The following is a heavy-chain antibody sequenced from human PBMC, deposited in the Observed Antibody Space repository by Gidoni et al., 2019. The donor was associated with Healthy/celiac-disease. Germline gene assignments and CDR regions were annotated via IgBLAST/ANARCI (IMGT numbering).Heavy chain of an antibody. J-gene: IGHJ6*03. CDR3: ARGLYSSSWADSYYYYYMDV. CDR1: GGSISSYY. D-gene: IGHD6-13*01. CDR2: IYYSGST. V-gene: IGHV4-59*01. Sequence: QVQLQESGPGLVKPSETLSLTCTVSGGSISSYYWSWIRQPPGKGLEWIGYIYYSGSTNYNPSLKSRVTISVDTSKNQFSLKLSSVTAADTAVYYCARGLYSSSWADSYYYYYMDVWGKGTTVTVSS.